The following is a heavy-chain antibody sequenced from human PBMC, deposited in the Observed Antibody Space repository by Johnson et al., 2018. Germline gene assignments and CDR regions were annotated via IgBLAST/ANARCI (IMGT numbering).Heavy chain of an antibody. CDR3: ARGDSVLSDAFDI. J-gene: IGHJ3*02. Sequence: QVQLVQSGGGVVQPGRSLRLSCAASGFTFSSYGMHWVRQAPGKGLEWVAVIWYDGSNKYYADSVKGRFTISRDNAKESLYLHVNSLRAEDTAVYYCARGDSVLSDAFDIWGQGTMVTVSS. CDR2: IWYDGSNK. D-gene: IGHD2-21*01. CDR1: GFTFSSYG. V-gene: IGHV3-33*01.